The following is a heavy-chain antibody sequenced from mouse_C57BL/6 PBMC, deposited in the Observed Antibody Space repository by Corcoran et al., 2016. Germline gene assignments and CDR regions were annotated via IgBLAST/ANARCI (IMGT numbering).Heavy chain of an antibody. V-gene: IGHV9-3*01. CDR3: ARLLDYCAMDY. CDR2: INTYSGVP. J-gene: IGHJ4*01. CDR1: GYTFTTYG. D-gene: IGHD1-1*01. Sequence: QIQLVKSGPELKKPGETVKISCKASGYTFTTYGMRWVKQAPGKGLKWMGWINTYSGVPTYADDFKGRFAFSLKTSASTAYLQINNLKNEDTATYFCARLLDYCAMDYWGQGTSVTVSS.